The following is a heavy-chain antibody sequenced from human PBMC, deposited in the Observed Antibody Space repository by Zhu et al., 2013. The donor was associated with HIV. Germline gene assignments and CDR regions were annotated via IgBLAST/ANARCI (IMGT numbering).Heavy chain of an antibody. Sequence: QVQVVQSGAEMKSPGASVRISCRASGYIFINYYLHWVRQAPGQGLEWMAIINPSDGSTSYAQEIQDRVTMTRDPSTNTIYMGLKSLRSEDTAVYYCARGVDMSGWFGHYMDVWGKGTTVIVSS. CDR3: ARGVDMSGWFGHYMDV. J-gene: IGHJ6*03. D-gene: IGHD6-19*01. CDR1: GYIFINYY. V-gene: IGHV1-46*01. CDR2: INPSDGST.